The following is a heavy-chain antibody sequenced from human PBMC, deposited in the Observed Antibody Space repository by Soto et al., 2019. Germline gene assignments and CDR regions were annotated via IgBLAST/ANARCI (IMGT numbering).Heavy chain of an antibody. CDR2: MNPNSGNT. D-gene: IGHD3-10*01. V-gene: IGHV1-8*01. CDR1: GYTFTSYD. CDR3: TRKYYYGSGSYYNAGYYYYMDV. J-gene: IGHJ6*03. Sequence: QVQLVQSGAEVKKPGASVKVSCKASGYTFTSYDINWVRQATGQGLEWMGWMNPNSGNTGYAQKLQGRHTMNRNTSKSKAYMELRSLRSENKDVNYCTRKYYYGSGSYYNAGYYYYMDVWGKGNTVTVS.